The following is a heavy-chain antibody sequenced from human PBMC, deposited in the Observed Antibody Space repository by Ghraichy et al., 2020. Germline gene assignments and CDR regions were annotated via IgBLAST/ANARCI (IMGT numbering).Heavy chain of an antibody. J-gene: IGHJ4*02. CDR3: ARIAAAGNSPG. D-gene: IGHD6-13*01. V-gene: IGHV3-48*02. Sequence: LTCAASGFIFSSFGMNWVRHPPGKGLEWVSYISGSSDTIYYADSVKGRFTISRDNAKKSVYLQMNSLRDEDTAVYYCARIAAAGNSPGWGQGTLVTVSS. CDR1: GFIFSSFG. CDR2: ISGSSDTI.